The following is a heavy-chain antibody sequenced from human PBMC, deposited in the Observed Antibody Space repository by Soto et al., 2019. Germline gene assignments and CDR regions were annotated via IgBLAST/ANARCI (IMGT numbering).Heavy chain of an antibody. D-gene: IGHD3-16*02. CDR3: ARGELGEVSSVLNCDY. Sequence: SETLSLTCTVSGGSISSYYWSWIRQPAGKGLEWIGRIYTSGSTNYNPSLKSRVTMSVDTSKNQFSLKLSSVTAADTAVYYCARGELGEVSSVLNCDYWGQGTLVTVSS. CDR2: IYTSGST. CDR1: GGSISSYY. J-gene: IGHJ4*02. V-gene: IGHV4-4*07.